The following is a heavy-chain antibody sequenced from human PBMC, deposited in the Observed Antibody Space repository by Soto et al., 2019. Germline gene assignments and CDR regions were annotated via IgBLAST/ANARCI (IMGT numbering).Heavy chain of an antibody. CDR2: ISHSGTS. CDR3: ARVVLSITRGAFDA. Sequence: QVQLQESGPGLVKPSGTLSLTCAVSGGSISSSHWWTWVRQSPGKGLEYIGEISHSGTSNSNTSLKSRRTLAVDRSKDHFSLILTSVTAADTAVYYCARVVLSITRGAFDAWGQGTPVIVSS. J-gene: IGHJ3*01. V-gene: IGHV4-4*02. CDR1: GGSISSSHW. D-gene: IGHD1-20*01.